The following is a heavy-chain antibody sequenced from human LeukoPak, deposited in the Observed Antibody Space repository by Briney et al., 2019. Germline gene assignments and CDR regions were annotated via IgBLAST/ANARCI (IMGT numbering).Heavy chain of an antibody. D-gene: IGHD2-2*01. CDR1: GFTFSSYA. CDR3: AREGYCSSTSCHANPDY. Sequence: GGSLRLSCAASGFTFSSYAMSWVRQAPGKGLEWDSAISGSGGSTYYADSVKGRFTISRDNSKNTLYLQMNSLRAEDTAVYYCAREGYCSSTSCHANPDYWGQGTLVTVSS. J-gene: IGHJ4*02. V-gene: IGHV3-23*01. CDR2: ISGSGGST.